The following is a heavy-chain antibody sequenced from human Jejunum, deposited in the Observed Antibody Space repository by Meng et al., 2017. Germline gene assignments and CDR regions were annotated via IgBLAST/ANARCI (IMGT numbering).Heavy chain of an antibody. D-gene: IGHD3-3*01. J-gene: IGHJ1*01. Sequence: SETLSLTCTVSGGSIRSNYWNWIRQPPGKGLEWIGCIYYSGRTSYNPSLKSRVTISVDTSKNQFSLKLSSVTAADTAVYYCARTYYDFWSGYEYFQHWGQGTLVIVSS. CDR3: ARTYYDFWSGYEYFQH. V-gene: IGHV4-59*01. CDR1: GGSIRSNY. CDR2: IYYSGRT.